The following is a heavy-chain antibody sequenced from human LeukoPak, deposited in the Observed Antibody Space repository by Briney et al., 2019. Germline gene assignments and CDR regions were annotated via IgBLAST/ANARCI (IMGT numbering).Heavy chain of an antibody. CDR3: ARRSYDYDILTGYLYYFDY. CDR1: GGSFSGYY. CDR2: INHSGST. V-gene: IGHV4-34*01. Sequence: SETLSLTCAVYGGSFSGYYWSWIRQPPGKGLEWIGEINHSGSTNYNPSLKSRVTISVDTSKNQFSLKLSSVTAADTAVYYCARRSYDYDILTGYLYYFDYWGQGTLVTVSS. D-gene: IGHD3-9*01. J-gene: IGHJ4*02.